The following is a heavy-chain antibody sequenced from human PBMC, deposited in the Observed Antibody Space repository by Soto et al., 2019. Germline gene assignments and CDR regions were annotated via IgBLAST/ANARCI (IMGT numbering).Heavy chain of an antibody. CDR2: IYYSGST. CDR3: ARLPPNKGYAKARGYWYFDL. V-gene: IGHV4-59*01. Sequence: SETLSLTCTVSGGSISSYYWSWIRQPPGKGLEWIGYIYYSGSTNYNPSLKSRVTISVDTSKNQFSLKLSSVTAADTAVYYWARLPPNKGYAKARGYWYFDLWGRGTLVTVSS. J-gene: IGHJ2*01. CDR1: GGSISSYY. D-gene: IGHD2-2*01.